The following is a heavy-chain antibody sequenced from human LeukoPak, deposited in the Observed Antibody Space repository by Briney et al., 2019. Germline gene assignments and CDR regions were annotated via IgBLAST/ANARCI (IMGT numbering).Heavy chain of an antibody. V-gene: IGHV3-74*01. CDR1: GFTFSSYW. Sequence: PGGSLRFSCAASGFTFSSYWMHWVRQAPGKGLVWVSRINSDGSSTSYADSVKGRFTISRDNAKNTLYLQMNSLRAEDTAVYYCARDLDYYGSGSYYPSYYFDYWAREPWSPSPQ. CDR2: INSDGSST. J-gene: IGHJ4*02. CDR3: ARDLDYYGSGSYYPSYYFDY. D-gene: IGHD3-10*01.